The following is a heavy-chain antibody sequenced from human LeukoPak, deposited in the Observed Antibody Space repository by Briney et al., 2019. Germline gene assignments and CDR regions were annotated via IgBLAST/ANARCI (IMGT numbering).Heavy chain of an antibody. CDR1: GGSVSSGSYY. V-gene: IGHV4-61*01. CDR3: ARDSGWYGA. Sequence: SETLSLTCTVSGGSVSSGSYYWSWIRQPPGKGLEWIGYIYYSGSTNYNPSLKSRVTISVDTSKNQFSLKPSSVTAADTAVYYCARDSGWYGAWGQGTLVTVSS. J-gene: IGHJ5*02. CDR2: IYYSGST. D-gene: IGHD6-19*01.